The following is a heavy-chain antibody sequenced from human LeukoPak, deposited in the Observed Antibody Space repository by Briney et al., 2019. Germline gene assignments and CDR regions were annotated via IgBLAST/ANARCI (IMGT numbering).Heavy chain of an antibody. CDR2: IQYDVR. J-gene: IGHJ4*02. Sequence: GGSLRLSCVASGFTFSTYGMHWVCQTPGKGLEWMSFIQYDVRLYGDSVRGRFTISRDNYRNTLYLQMNSLRPDDTAIYYCAKDVVGQQWPENYWGQGTLVTVSS. CDR3: AKDVVGQQWPENY. V-gene: IGHV3-30*02. D-gene: IGHD6-19*01. CDR1: GFTFSTYG.